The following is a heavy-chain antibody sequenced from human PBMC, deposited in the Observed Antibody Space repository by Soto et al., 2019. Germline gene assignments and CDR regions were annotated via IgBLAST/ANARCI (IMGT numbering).Heavy chain of an antibody. J-gene: IGHJ4*02. CDR1: GGTFSSYA. D-gene: IGHD6-19*01. CDR2: IIPIFGTA. V-gene: IGHV1-69*13. CDR3: ATAVAAPRSYFDY. Sequence: SVKVSCKASGGTFSSYAISWVRQAPGQGLEWMGGIIPIFGTANYAQKFQGRVTITADESTSTAYMELSSLRSEDTAVYYCATAVAAPRSYFDYWGQGTLVTVSS.